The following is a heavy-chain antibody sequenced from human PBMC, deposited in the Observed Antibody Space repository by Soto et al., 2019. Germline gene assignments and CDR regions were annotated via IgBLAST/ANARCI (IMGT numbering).Heavy chain of an antibody. CDR2: ISYDGSNK. CDR1: GFTFSSYA. CDR3: ARDQLAIVGAGKGGYCDY. Sequence: QVQLVESGGGVVQPGRSLRLSCAASGFTFSSYAMHWVRQAPGKGLEWVSVISYDGSNKYYADSVKGRFTISRDNSRNSLYLQMKSLRAEDTAVYYCARDQLAIVGAGKGGYCDYWGQGTLVNVSS. J-gene: IGHJ4*02. V-gene: IGHV3-30-3*01. D-gene: IGHD1-26*01.